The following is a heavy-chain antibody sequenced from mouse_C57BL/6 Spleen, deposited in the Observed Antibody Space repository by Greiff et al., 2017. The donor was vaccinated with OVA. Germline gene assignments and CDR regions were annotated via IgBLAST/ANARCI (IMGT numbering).Heavy chain of an antibody. CDR3: ARGGYYGSSYWFAY. Sequence: VQLQQPGAELVRPGSSVKLSCKASGYTFTSYWMDWVKQRPGQGLEWIGNIYPSDSETHYNQKFKDKATLTVDKSSSTAYMQLSSLTSEDSAVYYCARGGYYGSSYWFAYWGQGTLVTVSA. CDR2: IYPSDSET. CDR1: GYTFTSYW. D-gene: IGHD1-1*01. J-gene: IGHJ3*01. V-gene: IGHV1-61*01.